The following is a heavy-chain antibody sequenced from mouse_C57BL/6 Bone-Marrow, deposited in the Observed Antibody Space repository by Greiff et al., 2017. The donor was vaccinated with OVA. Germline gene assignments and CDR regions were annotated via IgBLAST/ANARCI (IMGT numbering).Heavy chain of an antibody. CDR1: GFNLKDDY. J-gene: IGHJ2*01. Sequence: EVQLVESGAELVRPGASVKLFCTASGFNLKDDYMHWVKQRPEQGLEWIGWIDPENGDTEYASKLQGKATITADTSSNTAYLQLSSLTSEDTAVYYCTSYGNFDYWGQGTTLTVSS. V-gene: IGHV14-4*01. CDR2: IDPENGDT. CDR3: TSYGNFDY. D-gene: IGHD2-1*01.